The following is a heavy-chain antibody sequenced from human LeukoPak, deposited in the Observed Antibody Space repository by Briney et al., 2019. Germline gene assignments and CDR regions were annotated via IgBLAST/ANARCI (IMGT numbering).Heavy chain of an antibody. V-gene: IGHV1-2*02. D-gene: IGHD1-7*01. CDR3: ARGRSVTVPETTKLFDQ. CDR1: GYTFTGYY. J-gene: IGHJ4*02. Sequence: GASVKVACKASGYTFTGYYLHWVRQAPGQGLEWMAWINPNSGGTSYAQKFRGRVTMARDTSISTAYMVLSRLRSDDTAVYYCARGRSVTVPETTKLFDQWGQGTLVTVSS. CDR2: INPNSGGT.